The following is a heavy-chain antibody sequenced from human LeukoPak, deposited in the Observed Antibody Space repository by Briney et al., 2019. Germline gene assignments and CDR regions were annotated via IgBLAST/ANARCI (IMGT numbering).Heavy chain of an antibody. CDR2: ISPNTGAT. J-gene: IGHJ4*02. D-gene: IGHD6-19*01. V-gene: IGHV1-2*02. CDR3: ARDRVGSGWPRPYYFEF. Sequence: ASVKVSCKPSVYTFTGYYLHWVRQAPGQALEWMGWISPNTGATIYAQNFQGRVTMSRDTSISTAYLDLSSLRSDDTAVYYCARDRVGSGWPRPYYFEFWGQGTLVTVSS. CDR1: VYTFTGYY.